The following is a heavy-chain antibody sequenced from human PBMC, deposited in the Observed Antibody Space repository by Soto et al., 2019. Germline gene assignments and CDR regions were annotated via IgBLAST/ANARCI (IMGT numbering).Heavy chain of an antibody. CDR3: ARDRVVRFGELEYNWFDP. CDR1: GFTFSSYS. Sequence: EVQLVESGGGLVQPGGSLRLSCAASGFTFSSYSMNWVRQAPGKGLEWVSYISSSSSTIYYADSVKGRFTISRDNAKNSLYLQMNSLRAEDTAVYYCARDRVVRFGELEYNWFDPWGQGTLVTVSS. CDR2: ISSSSSTI. D-gene: IGHD3-10*01. J-gene: IGHJ5*02. V-gene: IGHV3-48*01.